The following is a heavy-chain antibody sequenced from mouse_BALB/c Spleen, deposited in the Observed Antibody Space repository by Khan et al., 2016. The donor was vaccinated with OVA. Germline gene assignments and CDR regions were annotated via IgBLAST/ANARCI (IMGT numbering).Heavy chain of an antibody. CDR1: GYSITRDYA. J-gene: IGHJ4*01. CDR3: ASELGRYYAMDY. CDR2: ISNSGSA. Sequence: EVQLQESGPGLVKPSQSLSLTCTVTGYSITRDYAWNWIRQFPGNKLEWMGYISNSGSASHNPALNSRISSTRDTTKNQFFLQLNTVTTDDTATYYCASELGRYYAMDYWGRGTSVTVSS. V-gene: IGHV3-2*02. D-gene: IGHD4-1*01.